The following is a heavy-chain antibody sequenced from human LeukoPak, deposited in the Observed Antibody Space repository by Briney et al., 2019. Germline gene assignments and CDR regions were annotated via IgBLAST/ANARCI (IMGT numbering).Heavy chain of an antibody. CDR1: GFTFSSYG. D-gene: IGHD6-19*01. CDR3: AKDYSSGWPYYYYGMDV. J-gene: IGHJ6*02. Sequence: GGSLRLCCAASGFTFSSYGMHWVRQAPGKGLEWVAVISYDGSNKYYADSVKGRFTISRDNSKDTLYLQMNSLRAEDTAVYYCAKDYSSGWPYYYYGMDVWGQGTTVTVSS. CDR2: ISYDGSNK. V-gene: IGHV3-30*18.